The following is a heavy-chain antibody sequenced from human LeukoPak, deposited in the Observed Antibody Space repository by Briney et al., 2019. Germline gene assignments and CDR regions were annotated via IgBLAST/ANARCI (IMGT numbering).Heavy chain of an antibody. CDR3: AKEMEAYSGAPLLS. CDR2: ISGSGGST. J-gene: IGHJ5*02. V-gene: IGHV3-23*01. D-gene: IGHD5-12*01. Sequence: GGSLRLSCAASGFTFSSYAMSWVRQAPGKGLEWVSAISGSGGSTYYADSVKGRFIISRDNSKNTLYLQMNSLRAEDTAVYYCAKEMEAYSGAPLLSWGQGTLVTVSS. CDR1: GFTFSSYA.